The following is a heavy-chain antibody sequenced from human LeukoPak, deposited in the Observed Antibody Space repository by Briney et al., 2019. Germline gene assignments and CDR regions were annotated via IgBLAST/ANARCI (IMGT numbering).Heavy chain of an antibody. CDR1: GGSISSYY. CDR3: ARLLSRLWFDP. V-gene: IGHV4-59*08. D-gene: IGHD2-21*01. CDR2: IYYSGST. Sequence: PSETLSLTCTVSGGSISSYYWSWIRQPPGKGLEWIGYIYYSGSTNYNPSLKSRVTISVDTSKNQFSLKLSSATAADTAVYYCARLLSRLWFDPWGQGTLVTVSS. J-gene: IGHJ5*02.